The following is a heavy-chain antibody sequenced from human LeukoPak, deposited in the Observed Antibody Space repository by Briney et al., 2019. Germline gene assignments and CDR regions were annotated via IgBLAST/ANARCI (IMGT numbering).Heavy chain of an antibody. V-gene: IGHV3-53*01. J-gene: IGHJ4*02. CDR3: ARGYCSGGSCFDAPFDY. D-gene: IGHD2-15*01. Sequence: GGSLRLSCAASGFTVSSIYMSWVRQAPGKGLEWVSVIYSGGTTYYADSVKGRFTISRDNSKNTLYLQMNSLRAEDTAVYYCARGYCSGGSCFDAPFDYWGLGTLVTVSS. CDR1: GFTVSSIY. CDR2: IYSGGTT.